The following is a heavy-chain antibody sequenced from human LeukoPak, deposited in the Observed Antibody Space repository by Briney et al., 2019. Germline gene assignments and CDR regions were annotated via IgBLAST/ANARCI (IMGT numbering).Heavy chain of an antibody. D-gene: IGHD1-26*01. CDR1: GGSIRGSTYY. V-gene: IGHV4-39*01. Sequence: SETLSLTCTVSGGSIRGSTYYWGWIRQPPGKGLEWIGNIYYSGITYYNPSLKSRVTIYVDTSKNQFSLKLTSVAAADTALYYCARQGTSIVGATIDYWGQGTLVTVSS. CDR2: IYYSGIT. CDR3: ARQGTSIVGATIDY. J-gene: IGHJ4*02.